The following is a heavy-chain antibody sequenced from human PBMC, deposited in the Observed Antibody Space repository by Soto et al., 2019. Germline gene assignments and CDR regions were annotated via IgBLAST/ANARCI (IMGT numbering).Heavy chain of an antibody. J-gene: IGHJ6*03. D-gene: IGHD2-2*02. Sequence: PSETLSLTCAVYGGSFSGYYWSWIRQPPGKGLEWIGEINHSGSTNYNPSLKSRVTISVDTSKNQFSLKLSSVTAADTAVYYCARGIRRKYYYYYMDVWGKGTTVTVS. CDR1: GGSFSGYY. CDR3: ARGIRRKYYYYYMDV. CDR2: INHSGST. V-gene: IGHV4-34*01.